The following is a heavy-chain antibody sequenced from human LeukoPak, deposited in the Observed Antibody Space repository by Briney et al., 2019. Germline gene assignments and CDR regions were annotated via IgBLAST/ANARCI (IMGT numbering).Heavy chain of an antibody. J-gene: IGHJ4*02. CDR3: AKGSYYDSSGYHPLSFDY. CDR2: ISGSGGRT. Sequence: AGGSLRLSCAASGFTFSSYDMSWVRQAPGTGLEWVSGISGSGGRTDYADPVKGRFTISRDNSKNTLYLQMNSLRAEDTAVYYCAKGSYYDSSGYHPLSFDYWGQGTLVTVSS. D-gene: IGHD3-22*01. V-gene: IGHV3-23*01. CDR1: GFTFSSYD.